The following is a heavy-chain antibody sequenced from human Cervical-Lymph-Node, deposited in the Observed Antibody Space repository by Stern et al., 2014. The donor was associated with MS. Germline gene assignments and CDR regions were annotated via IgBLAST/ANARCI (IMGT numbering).Heavy chain of an antibody. CDR2: IIPIFGTA. D-gene: IGHD1-26*01. CDR3: ARREVGATSWFDP. Sequence: VHLVESGAEVKKPGSSVKVSCKASGGTFSSYAISWVRQAPGQGLEWMRGIIPIFGTANYAQKFQGRVTITADESTSTAYMELSSLRSEDTAVYYCARREVGATSWFDPWGQGTLVTVSS. CDR1: GGTFSSYA. J-gene: IGHJ5*02. V-gene: IGHV1-69*01.